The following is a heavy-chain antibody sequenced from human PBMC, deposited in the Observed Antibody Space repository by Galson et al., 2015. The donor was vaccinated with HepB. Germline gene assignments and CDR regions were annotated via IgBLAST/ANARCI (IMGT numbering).Heavy chain of an antibody. Sequence: SETLSLTCTVSGGSISSYYWSWIRQPPGKGLEWIGYIYYSGSTNYNPSLKSRVTISVDTSKNQFSLKLSSVTAADTAVYYCASDPAGVGVRDWYFDLWGRGTLVTVSS. D-gene: IGHD3-3*01. V-gene: IGHV4-59*01. CDR1: GGSISSYY. CDR2: IYYSGST. CDR3: ASDPAGVGVRDWYFDL. J-gene: IGHJ2*01.